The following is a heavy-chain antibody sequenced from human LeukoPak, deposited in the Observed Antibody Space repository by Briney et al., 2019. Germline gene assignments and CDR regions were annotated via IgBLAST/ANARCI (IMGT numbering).Heavy chain of an antibody. Sequence: GGSLSLSCPADGFTFGSYWMHWVRQAPGEGLVWVSRINSDGSGTNYADSVKSRFTISRDNAKNTLYLQMNSLRAEDTAVYYCARSLGRFGDQDYWGQGTLVTVSS. CDR2: INSDGSGT. CDR1: GFTFGSYW. D-gene: IGHD3-10*01. V-gene: IGHV3-74*01. J-gene: IGHJ4*02. CDR3: ARSLGRFGDQDY.